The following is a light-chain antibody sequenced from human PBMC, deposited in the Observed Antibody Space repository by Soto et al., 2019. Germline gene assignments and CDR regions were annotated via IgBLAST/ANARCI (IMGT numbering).Light chain of an antibody. CDR2: GAS. Sequence: EIVMTQSPATLFVSPGERATLSCRASQTVSDDLAWYQQKPGQAPRLLIYGASTRATDIPARFSGGGSGTEFTLTISSLQSEDSAIYYCQQYHDWLPITFGPGTKVNI. CDR1: QTVSDD. CDR3: QQYHDWLPIT. J-gene: IGKJ3*01. V-gene: IGKV3-15*01.